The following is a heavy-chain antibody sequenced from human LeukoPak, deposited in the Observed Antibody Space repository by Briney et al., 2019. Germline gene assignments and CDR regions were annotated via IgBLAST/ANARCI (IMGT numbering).Heavy chain of an antibody. J-gene: IGHJ3*02. CDR2: IYPGDSDT. CDR3: ARHLDTALTSDGFDI. D-gene: IGHD5-18*01. CDR1: GYSFTNYW. Sequence: GASLKISCKGSGYSFTNYWIGWVRQLPGKGLEWMGIIYPGDSDTRYSPSFQGQVTISADKSISTAYLQWSSLKASDTAIYYCARHLDTALTSDGFDIWGQGTMVTVSS. V-gene: IGHV5-51*01.